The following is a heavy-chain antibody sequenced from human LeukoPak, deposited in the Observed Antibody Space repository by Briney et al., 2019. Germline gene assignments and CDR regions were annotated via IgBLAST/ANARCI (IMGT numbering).Heavy chain of an antibody. Sequence: SETLSLTCTVSGGSISSSSYYWGWIRPPPGKGLEWIGSIYYSGSTYYNPSLKSRVTISVDTSKHQFSLKLSSVTAADTAVYYCARLRRGFGELLFFPYFDYWGQGALVTVSS. J-gene: IGHJ4*02. CDR1: GGSISSSSYY. V-gene: IGHV4-39*01. CDR3: ARLRRGFGELLFFPYFDY. CDR2: IYYSGST. D-gene: IGHD3-10*01.